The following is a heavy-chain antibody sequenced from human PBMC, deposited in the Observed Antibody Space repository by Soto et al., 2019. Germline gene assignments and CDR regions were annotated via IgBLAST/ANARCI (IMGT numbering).Heavy chain of an antibody. Sequence: EVQLVESGGGLVKPGGSLRLSCADSGFTFSKAWMNWVRQAPGKGLEWVGRIRSKTDGGTTDYAAPVKGRFTISRDDSKNTVYLQMNSLKTEDTAVYYCTTIYPYDRAPSWGPGTLITVSS. V-gene: IGHV3-15*07. D-gene: IGHD3-22*01. CDR2: IRSKTDGGTT. CDR3: TTIYPYDRAPS. CDR1: GFTFSKAW. J-gene: IGHJ5*02.